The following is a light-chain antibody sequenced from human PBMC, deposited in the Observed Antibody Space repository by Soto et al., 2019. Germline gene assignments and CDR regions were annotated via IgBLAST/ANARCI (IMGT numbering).Light chain of an antibody. J-gene: IGKJ5*01. Sequence: ASQSVSSSYIAWYQQRPGQTPSLLIYGASTRATGIPDRFSGSGSGTHFTLTISRLEPGDFAVYYCQHFGGTTFTFGQGTRLENK. CDR2: GAS. CDR3: QHFGGTTFT. V-gene: IGKV3-20*01. CDR1: QSVSSSY.